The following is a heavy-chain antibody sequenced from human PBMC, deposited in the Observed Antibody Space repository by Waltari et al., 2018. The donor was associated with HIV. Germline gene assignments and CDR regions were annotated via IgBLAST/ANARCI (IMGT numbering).Heavy chain of an antibody. CDR3: ARVLWFGELLLNSSWFDP. V-gene: IGHV4-34*01. D-gene: IGHD3-10*01. Sequence: QVQLQQGGAGLLKPSETLSLTCAVHGGSFSGYYWSWIRPPPGKGLEWIGEINHSGSTNYNPSLKSRVTISVDTSKNQFSLKLSSVTAADTAVYYCARVLWFGELLLNSSWFDPWGQGTLVTVSS. J-gene: IGHJ5*02. CDR1: GGSFSGYY. CDR2: INHSGST.